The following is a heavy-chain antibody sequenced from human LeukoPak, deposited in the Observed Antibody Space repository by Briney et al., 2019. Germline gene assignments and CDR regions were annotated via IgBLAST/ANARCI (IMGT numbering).Heavy chain of an antibody. V-gene: IGHV1-46*01. CDR1: GYTFSSFH. J-gene: IGHJ3*02. D-gene: IGHD6-19*01. Sequence: ASAKASRKASGYTFSSFHIHWGPHAPRERHEGKGIINPSGGSTSYAQEFQGRVTMTGDTSTSTVYMELGSLRSEDTAVYYCASGGYSSGWNGRVFDIWGQGTMVTVSS. CDR3: ASGGYSSGWNGRVFDI. CDR2: INPSGGST.